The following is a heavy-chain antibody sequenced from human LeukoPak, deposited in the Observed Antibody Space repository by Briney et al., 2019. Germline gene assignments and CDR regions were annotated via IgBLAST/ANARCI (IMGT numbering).Heavy chain of an antibody. CDR2: IIPIFGTA. D-gene: IGHD3-22*01. Sequence: SVKVSCKASGGTFSSYAISWVRQAPGQGLEWMGRIIPIFGTANYAQKFQGRVTITTDGSTSTAYMELSSLRSEDTAVYYCARDVYLYYDSSGYLNWGQGTLVTVSS. CDR3: ARDVYLYYDSSGYLN. V-gene: IGHV1-69*05. J-gene: IGHJ4*02. CDR1: GGTFSSYA.